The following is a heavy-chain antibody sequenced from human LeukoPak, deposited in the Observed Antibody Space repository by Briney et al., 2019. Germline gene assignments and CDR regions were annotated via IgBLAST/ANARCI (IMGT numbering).Heavy chain of an antibody. J-gene: IGHJ4*02. CDR3: ARVRPNWVEEYYFDY. Sequence: SETLSLTCTVSGGSISSSSYYWGWIRQPPGKGLEWIGSMYHSGSTYYNPSLKSRVTMSVDTSKNQFSLKLSSVTAADTAVYYCARVRPNWVEEYYFDYWGQGTLVTVSS. CDR1: GGSISSSSYY. D-gene: IGHD7-27*01. CDR2: MYHSGST. V-gene: IGHV4-39*07.